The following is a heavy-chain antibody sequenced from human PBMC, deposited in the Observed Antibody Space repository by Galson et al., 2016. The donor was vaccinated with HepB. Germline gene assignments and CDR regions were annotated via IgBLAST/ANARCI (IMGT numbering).Heavy chain of an antibody. CDR3: ASGGSSFDY. D-gene: IGHD3-16*01. J-gene: IGHJ4*02. CDR2: ISGGGGST. Sequence: SLRLSCAASGFTFTSYAMSWVRQLPGKGLEWVSTISGGGGSTYYADSVKGRFTISRDNSKNTLYLQMNSLRAEDTAVYYCASGGSSFDYWGQGTLVTVSS. CDR1: GFTFTSYA. V-gene: IGHV3-23*01.